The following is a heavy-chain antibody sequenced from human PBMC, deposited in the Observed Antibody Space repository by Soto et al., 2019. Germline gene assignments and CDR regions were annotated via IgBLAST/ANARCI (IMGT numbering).Heavy chain of an antibody. CDR1: GFPFSSYG. V-gene: IGHV3-33*01. CDR3: ARDDYDFWSGYLKPDYYYGMDV. Sequence: PGGSLRLSCAASGFPFSSYGMHWVRQAPGKGLEWVAVIWYDGSNKYYADSVKGRFTISRDNSKNTLYLQMNSLRAEDTAVYYCARDDYDFWSGYLKPDYYYGMDVWGQGTTVTVSS. D-gene: IGHD3-3*01. J-gene: IGHJ6*02. CDR2: IWYDGSNK.